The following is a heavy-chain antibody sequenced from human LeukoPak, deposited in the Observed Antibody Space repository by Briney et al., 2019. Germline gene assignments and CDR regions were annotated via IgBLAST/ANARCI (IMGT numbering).Heavy chain of an antibody. Sequence: PSETLSLTCTVSGDSIFSTTYYWGWIRQPPGKGLEWIGSIFHSGSTYYNPSLKSRVTISVDTSKNQFSLKLSSVTAADTAVYYCARDLWDLPNRYIDYWGQGTLVTVSS. CDR3: ARDLWDLPNRYIDY. CDR1: GDSIFSTTYY. V-gene: IGHV4-39*07. D-gene: IGHD1-26*01. CDR2: IFHSGST. J-gene: IGHJ4*02.